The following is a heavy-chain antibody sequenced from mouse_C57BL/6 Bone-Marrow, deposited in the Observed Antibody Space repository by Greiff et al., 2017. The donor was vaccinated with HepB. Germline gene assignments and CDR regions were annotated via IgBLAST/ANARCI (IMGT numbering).Heavy chain of an antibody. J-gene: IGHJ2*01. CDR3: ARERNYYGSLDD. Sequence: QVQLQQPGAELVKPGASVKLSCKASGYTFTSYWMQWVKQRPGQGLEWIGEIDPSDSYTNYNQKFKGKATLTVDTSSSTAYMQLSSLTSEDSAVYYCARERNYYGSLDDWGQGTTITVSS. V-gene: IGHV1-50*01. CDR1: GYTFTSYW. D-gene: IGHD1-1*01. CDR2: IDPSDSYT.